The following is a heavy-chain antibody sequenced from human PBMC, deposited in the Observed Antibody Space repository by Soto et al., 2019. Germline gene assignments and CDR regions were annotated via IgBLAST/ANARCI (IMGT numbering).Heavy chain of an antibody. V-gene: IGHV1-18*01. J-gene: IGHJ6*02. CDR3: GREGQQLAQEKYYQFNGMDV. CDR2: ISGDNINS. D-gene: IGHD6-13*01. Sequence: ASVKVSCKVSGFTFSDYGLSWVRQAPGQPLEWMGWISGDNINSKYSQKFQGRLTMTTDTSTATASMELRSLTSDDTAVYYCGREGQQLAQEKYYQFNGMDVWGQGTTVTVSS. CDR1: GFTFSDYG.